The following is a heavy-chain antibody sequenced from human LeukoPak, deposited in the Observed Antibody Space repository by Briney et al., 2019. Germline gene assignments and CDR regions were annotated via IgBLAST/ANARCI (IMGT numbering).Heavy chain of an antibody. CDR3: ARDHGSWEGVGYFDL. V-gene: IGHV4-39*07. Sequence: SETLSLTCTVSGGSISSRSYYWGWIRQPPGKGLEWIGSVYYSGSTYYNPSLESRVTISVDTSKNQFSLTLSSVTAADTAVYYCARDHGSWEGVGYFDLWGRGTLVAVSS. CDR1: GGSISSRSYY. D-gene: IGHD1-26*01. J-gene: IGHJ2*01. CDR2: VYYSGST.